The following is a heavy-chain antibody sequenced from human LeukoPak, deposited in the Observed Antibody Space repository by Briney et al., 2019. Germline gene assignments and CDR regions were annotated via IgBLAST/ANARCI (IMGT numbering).Heavy chain of an antibody. Sequence: HPGGSLRLSCAASGFTFSSYSMNWVRQAPGKGLEWVSFIRSSSSTIYYADSVKGRFTISRDNAKNSLYLQMNSLRDEDTAVYYCARDLGSTGARYYYYYYGMDVWGQGTTVTVSS. CDR3: ARDLGSTGARYYYYYYGMDV. D-gene: IGHD1-14*01. V-gene: IGHV3-48*02. CDR1: GFTFSSYS. J-gene: IGHJ6*02. CDR2: IRSSSSTI.